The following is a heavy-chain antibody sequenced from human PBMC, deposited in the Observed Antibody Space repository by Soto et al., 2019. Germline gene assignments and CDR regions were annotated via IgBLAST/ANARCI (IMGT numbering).Heavy chain of an antibody. CDR3: AKQLEREPNWFDP. D-gene: IGHD1-1*01. CDR2: ISYDGSNK. V-gene: IGHV3-30*18. CDR1: GFTFSSYG. Sequence: PGGSLRLSCAASGFTFSSYGMHWVRQAPGKGLEWVAVISYDGSNKYYADSVKGRFTISRDNSKNTLYLQMNSLRAEDTAVYYCAKQLEREPNWFDPWGQGT. J-gene: IGHJ5*02.